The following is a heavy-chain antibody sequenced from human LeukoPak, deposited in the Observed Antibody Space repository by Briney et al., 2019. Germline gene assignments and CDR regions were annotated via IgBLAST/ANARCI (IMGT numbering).Heavy chain of an antibody. CDR3: ARGGYSYGLPY. CDR1: GDSIRRYY. Sequence: SETLSLTCTVSGDSIRRYYWSWIRQPPGKGLEWIGRIYTSGSTNYNPSLKSRVTMSVDTSKNQFSLKLSSVTAADTAVYYCARGGYSYGLPYWGQGTLGTVSS. CDR2: IYTSGST. V-gene: IGHV4-4*07. D-gene: IGHD5-18*01. J-gene: IGHJ4*02.